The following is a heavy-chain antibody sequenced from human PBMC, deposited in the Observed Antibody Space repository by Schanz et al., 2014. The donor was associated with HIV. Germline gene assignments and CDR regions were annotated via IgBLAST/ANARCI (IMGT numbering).Heavy chain of an antibody. V-gene: IGHV1-18*01. Sequence: QVQLVQSGAEVKKPGASVKVSCKASGYTFTSYGINWVRQAPGQGLEWMGWISAYNGNTNYAQKFQGRVTITADESTSTAYMELSSLRSDDTAMYYCARGLKDSSSSEAFHIWGQGTMVTVSS. CDR3: ARGLKDSSSSEAFHI. CDR1: GYTFTSYG. CDR2: ISAYNGNT. D-gene: IGHD6-6*01. J-gene: IGHJ3*02.